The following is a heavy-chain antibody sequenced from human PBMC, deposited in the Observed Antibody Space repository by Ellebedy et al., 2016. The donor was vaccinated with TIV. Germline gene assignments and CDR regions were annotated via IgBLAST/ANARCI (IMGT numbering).Heavy chain of an antibody. CDR2: IKQDGSEK. D-gene: IGHD6-19*01. CDR1: GFTFSNYW. J-gene: IGHJ6*02. V-gene: IGHV3-7*03. Sequence: PGGSLRLSCAASGFTFSNYWMSWVRQAPGKGLEWVANIKQDGSEKYYVDSVKGRFTISRDNAKNSLFLQMNSLRAEDTAVYYCTRDLSVGGNYYGMDVWGQGTTVTVSS. CDR3: TRDLSVGGNYYGMDV.